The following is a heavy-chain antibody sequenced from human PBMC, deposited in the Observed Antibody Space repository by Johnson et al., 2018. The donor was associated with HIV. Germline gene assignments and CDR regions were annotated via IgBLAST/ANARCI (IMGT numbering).Heavy chain of an antibody. J-gene: IGHJ3*02. Sequence: VQLVESGGGLVQPGGSLRLSCAASGFTVSSNYMSWVRQAPGKGLEWVAGISGGGDATYYTDSVRGRCTIARDNSKNTLYLQMNSLKAEDTAVYYCAKDLELSPGTARAVGGSFDIWGQGTMVTVSS. CDR3: AKDLELSPGTARAVGGSFDI. CDR1: GFTVSSNY. V-gene: IGHV3-23*04. CDR2: ISGGGDAT. D-gene: IGHD6-19*01.